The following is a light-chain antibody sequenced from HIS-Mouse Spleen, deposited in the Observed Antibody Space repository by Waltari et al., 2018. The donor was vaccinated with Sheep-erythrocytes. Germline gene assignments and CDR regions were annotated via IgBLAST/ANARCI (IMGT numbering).Light chain of an antibody. CDR3: AAWDDSLNGPV. CDR2: SNT. V-gene: IGLV1-44*01. CDR1: SSNIGSNT. Sequence: QSVLTQPPSASGTPGQRVTISCSGSSSNIGSNTVNWYQQLPGTAPKLLIYSNTPRPAGVPDRFSGSKSGTSAARAISGLQSEDEADYYCAAWDDSLNGPVFGGGTKLTVL. J-gene: IGLJ3*02.